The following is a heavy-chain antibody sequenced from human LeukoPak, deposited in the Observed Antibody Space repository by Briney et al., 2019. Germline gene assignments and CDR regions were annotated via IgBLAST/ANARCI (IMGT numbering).Heavy chain of an antibody. D-gene: IGHD5-24*01. Sequence: GGSLRLSCAASGFTFSSYWMSWVRQAPGKGLEWVSSISGSGAGTNYADSVKGRFTISRDNSKSTLFLQMNSLRAEDTAVYYCAKYGNKRDNNFNFDYWGQGTLVTVSS. CDR1: GFTFSSYW. CDR3: AKYGNKRDNNFNFDY. J-gene: IGHJ4*02. V-gene: IGHV3-23*01. CDR2: ISGSGAGT.